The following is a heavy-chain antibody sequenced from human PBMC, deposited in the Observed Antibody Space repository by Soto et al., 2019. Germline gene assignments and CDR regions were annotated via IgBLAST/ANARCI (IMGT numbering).Heavy chain of an antibody. CDR2: ISSNGGSV. V-gene: IGHV3-64*07. Sequence: EVQLVESGGGLVEPGGFLRLSCAASGFIFSNYAMHWVRQAPGKGLEYVSAISSNGGSVYYADFVKGRVTISRDNSKNTLELQVDKLRGADRAVHYCAIGGIGTERYFCYWGQGDLVTVSS. CDR1: GFIFSNYA. D-gene: IGHD1-1*01. CDR3: AIGGIGTERYFCY. J-gene: IGHJ4*02.